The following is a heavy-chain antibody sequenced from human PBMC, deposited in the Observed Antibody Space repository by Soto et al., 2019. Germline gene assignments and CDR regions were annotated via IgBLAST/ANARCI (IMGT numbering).Heavy chain of an antibody. Sequence: QVQLQESGPGLVKPSQTLSLTCTVSGGSISSGDYYWSWIRQPPGKGLEWIGYIYYSGSTYYNPALMSRVTISVDTSKNQFSLKLSSVTAADTAVYYCARLKLLLPYYFDYWGQGTLVTVSS. D-gene: IGHD3-22*01. V-gene: IGHV4-30-4*01. CDR1: GGSISSGDYY. CDR3: ARLKLLLPYYFDY. CDR2: IYYSGST. J-gene: IGHJ4*02.